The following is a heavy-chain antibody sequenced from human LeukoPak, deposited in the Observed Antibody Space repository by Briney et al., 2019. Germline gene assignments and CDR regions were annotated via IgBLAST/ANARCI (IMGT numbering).Heavy chain of an antibody. V-gene: IGHV3-30-3*01. CDR2: ISYDGSNK. CDR3: ASTHYEGHFDY. J-gene: IGHJ4*02. CDR1: GFTFSSYA. Sequence: GGSLRLSCAASGFTFSSYAMRWVRQAPGKGLEWVAVISYDGSNKYYADSVKGRFTISRDNSKNTLYLQMNSLRAEDTAVYYCASTHYEGHFDYWGQGTLVTVSS. D-gene: IGHD3-22*01.